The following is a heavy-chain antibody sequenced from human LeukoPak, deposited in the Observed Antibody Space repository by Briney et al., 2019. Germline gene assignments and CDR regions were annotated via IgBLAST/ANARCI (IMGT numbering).Heavy chain of an antibody. D-gene: IGHD4-4*01. CDR2: IYTSGST. CDR1: GGSISSYC. V-gene: IGHV4-4*07. Sequence: PSETLSLTCTVSGGSISSYCWSWIRQPAGKGLEWIGRIYTSGSTNYNPSLKSRVTMSVDTSKNQFSLKLSSVTAADTAVYYCARLWDNTVTTGRGYYYYYGMDVWGQGTTVTVSS. J-gene: IGHJ6*02. CDR3: ARLWDNTVTTGRGYYYYYGMDV.